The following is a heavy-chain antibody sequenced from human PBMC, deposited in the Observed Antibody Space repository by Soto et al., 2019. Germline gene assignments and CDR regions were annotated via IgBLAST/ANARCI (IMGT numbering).Heavy chain of an antibody. CDR1: GFTFSIYS. V-gene: IGHV3-48*02. J-gene: IGHJ4*02. CDR2: ISSSSATI. Sequence: EVQLVESGGGLVQPGGSLRLSCAASGFTFSIYSMSWVRQAPGKGLECISYISSSSATIYYADSVKGRFTISRDNARNSLYLQMNSLRDEDRAVYYCARDPVQYSNYPYFDYWGQGTLVTVSS. D-gene: IGHD4-4*01. CDR3: ARDPVQYSNYPYFDY.